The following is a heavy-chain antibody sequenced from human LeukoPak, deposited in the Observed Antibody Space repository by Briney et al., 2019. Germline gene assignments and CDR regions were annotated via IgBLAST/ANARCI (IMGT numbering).Heavy chain of an antibody. CDR1: GGSISSYY. CDR3: ARGSSSSSWDLYNWFDP. J-gene: IGHJ5*02. Sequence: SETLSLTCTVSGGSISSYYWSCIRQPPGKGLEWIGYIYYSGSTNYNPSLKSRVTISVDTSKNQFSLKLSSVTAADTAVYYCARGSSSSSWDLYNWFDPWGQGTLVTVSS. D-gene: IGHD6-13*01. V-gene: IGHV4-59*01. CDR2: IYYSGST.